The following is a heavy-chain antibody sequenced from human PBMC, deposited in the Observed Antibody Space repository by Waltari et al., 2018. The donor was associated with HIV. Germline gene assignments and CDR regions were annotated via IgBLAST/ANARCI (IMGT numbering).Heavy chain of an antibody. CDR1: GYTFSSHA. Sequence: QVQLVQSGAEVKRAGASVRLSCKASGYTFSSHAVHWVRQAPGQSLEWMGWINAGKGDKKYSQKFQDRIIITRDTSATTAYMELSSLRFEDTAVYYCARGQGGSATYFFFYYMDVWGKGTTVSVS. D-gene: IGHD3-10*01. CDR3: ARGQGGSATYFFFYYMDV. CDR2: INAGKGDK. V-gene: IGHV1-3*01. J-gene: IGHJ6*03.